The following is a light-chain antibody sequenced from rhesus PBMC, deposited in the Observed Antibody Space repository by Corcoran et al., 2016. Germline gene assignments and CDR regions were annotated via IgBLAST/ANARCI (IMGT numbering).Light chain of an antibody. V-gene: IGKV1-33*01. CDR2: AAS. J-gene: IGKJ4*01. CDR1: QGISNA. Sequence: DIQMTQSPSSLSASVGDKVTITCRASQGISNALAWYQPKPGKAPKLLIYAASLLQMGVPSRVSGSGSGTDFTITISSLQPEDFAVYYCQQRNSYPLTFGGGTKVEIK. CDR3: QQRNSYPLT.